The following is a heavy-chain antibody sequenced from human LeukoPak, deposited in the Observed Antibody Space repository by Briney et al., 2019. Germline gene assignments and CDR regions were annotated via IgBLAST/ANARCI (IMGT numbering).Heavy chain of an antibody. CDR3: ALGLYGSGSYYFDY. Sequence: SETLSLTCTVSGGSVSSGSYYWSWIRQPPGKGLEWIGYIYYSGSTYYNPSLKSRVSISVDTSKNQFSLKLSSVTAADTAVYYCALGLYGSGSYYFDYWGQGTLVTVSS. V-gene: IGHV4-61*01. CDR1: GGSVSSGSYY. D-gene: IGHD3-10*01. CDR2: IYYSGST. J-gene: IGHJ4*02.